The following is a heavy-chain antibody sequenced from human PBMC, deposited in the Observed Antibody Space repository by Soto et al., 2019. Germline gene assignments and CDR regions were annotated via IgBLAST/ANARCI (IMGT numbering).Heavy chain of an antibody. V-gene: IGHV3-11*05. CDR3: ARGYSSGWYIDY. D-gene: IGHD6-19*01. Sequence: QVQLVESGGGLVKPGGSLRLSCAASGFTFSDYYMSWIRQAPGKGLEWVSYISSSSSYTNYADSVKGRFTISRDNAKNSLYLQMSSLRAEDTAVYYCARGYSSGWYIDYWGQGTLVTVSS. CDR2: ISSSSSYT. J-gene: IGHJ4*02. CDR1: GFTFSDYY.